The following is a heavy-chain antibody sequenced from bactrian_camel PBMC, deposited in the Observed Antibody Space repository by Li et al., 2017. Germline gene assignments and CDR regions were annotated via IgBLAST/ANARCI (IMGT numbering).Heavy chain of an antibody. CDR1: PYRKTR. J-gene: IGHJ4*01. D-gene: IGHD3*01. Sequence: HVQLVESGGGSVQAGGSLTLACTVSPYRKTRMAWFRHAPGKEREAVVSIDRDEKPAYANSVKGRFTISQDNDKNILYLQMNKLKPEDTGMYYCAAEVEERRMPPLQALGDGESGYEGHGTQVTVS. CDR2: IDRDEKP. V-gene: IGHV3S53*01.